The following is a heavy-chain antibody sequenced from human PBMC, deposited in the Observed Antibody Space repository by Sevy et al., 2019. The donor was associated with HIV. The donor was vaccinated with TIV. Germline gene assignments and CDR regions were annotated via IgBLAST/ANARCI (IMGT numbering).Heavy chain of an antibody. V-gene: IGHV3-30-3*01. D-gene: IGHD3-22*01. CDR3: ASDTHYYDRSGYYPLLQD. CDR1: GIPFSSYG. Sequence: GGSLRLSCAVSGIPFSSYGLHWVRQAPGKGLEWVALISYDGGDKYYADSVKGRFTISRDTSKNTLYLQMSSLRAEDTAVYYCASDTHYYDRSGYYPLLQDWGQGTLVTVSS. CDR2: ISYDGGDK. J-gene: IGHJ4*02.